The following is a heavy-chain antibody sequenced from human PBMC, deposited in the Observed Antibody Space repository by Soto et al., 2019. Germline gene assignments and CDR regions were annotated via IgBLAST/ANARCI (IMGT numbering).Heavy chain of an antibody. D-gene: IGHD2-8*01. V-gene: IGHV1-69*02. Sequence: SVKVSCKASGGTFSSYTISWVRQAPGQGLEWMGRIIPILGIANYAQKFQGRVTITADKSTSTAYMELSSLRSEDTAVYYCAGGARMVFFFIAPHQHYSIDVRCKGIMVT. J-gene: IGHJ6*03. CDR3: AGGARMVFFFIAPHQHYSIDV. CDR2: IIPILGIA. CDR1: GGTFSSYT.